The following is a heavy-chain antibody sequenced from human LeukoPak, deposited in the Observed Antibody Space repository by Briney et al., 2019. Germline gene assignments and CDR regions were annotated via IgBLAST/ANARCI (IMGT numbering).Heavy chain of an antibody. CDR3: ARDGRFIVADYYYGMDV. D-gene: IGHD1-26*01. CDR1: GYTFANYA. CDR2: INSANGNT. J-gene: IGHJ6*02. Sequence: ASVKVSCTASGYTFANYAMHWVRQAPGQSLEWMGWINSANGNTKYSQKFQGRVTITRDTSASIAYMELSSLRSEDTAVYYCARDGRFIVADYYYGMDVWGQGTTVTVSS. V-gene: IGHV1-3*04.